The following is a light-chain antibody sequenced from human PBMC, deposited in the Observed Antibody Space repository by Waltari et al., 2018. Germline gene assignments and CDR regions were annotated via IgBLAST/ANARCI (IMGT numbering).Light chain of an antibody. CDR3: QQSDTTPLT. J-gene: IGKJ4*01. CDR1: QSISSY. Sequence: DIQMTQSPSSLSASVGDTVTISCRASQSISSYLNWYQKKPGKALKFRIYAASSLSSGVPSSFSGSGSGTDFTRTISSLQPEDFATYYCQQSDTTPLTFGGGTKVEIK. V-gene: IGKV1-39*01. CDR2: AAS.